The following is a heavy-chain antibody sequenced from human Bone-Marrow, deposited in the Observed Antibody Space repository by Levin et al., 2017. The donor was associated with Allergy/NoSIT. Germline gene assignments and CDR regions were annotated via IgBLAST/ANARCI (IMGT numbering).Heavy chain of an antibody. D-gene: IGHD1-14*01. Sequence: SQTLSLTCSVSGGSISSSAYYWSWIRQHPGKGLEWIGYIFSSGDTHYNPSLKSRLTISIDTATNQFSLRLSSVTAADTAVFYCAVITGLDDSFDIWGQGTLVTVSS. CDR2: IFSSGDT. CDR3: AVITGLDDSFDI. J-gene: IGHJ3*02. V-gene: IGHV4-31*03. CDR1: GGSISSSAYY.